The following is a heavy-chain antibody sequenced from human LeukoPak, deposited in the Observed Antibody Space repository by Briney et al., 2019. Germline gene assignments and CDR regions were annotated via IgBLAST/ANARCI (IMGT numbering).Heavy chain of an antibody. J-gene: IGHJ6*03. V-gene: IGHV4-59*01. CDR3: ARTTEGGYTYGYFYYYYMDV. CDR2: IYYSGST. CDR1: GGSISSYY. Sequence: PSETLSLTCTVSGGSISSYYWSWIRQPPGKGLEWIGYIYYSGSTNYNPSLKSRVTISEDTSKNQFSLKLTSVTAADTAVYYCARTTEGGYTYGYFYYYYMDVWGKGTTVTISS. D-gene: IGHD5-18*01.